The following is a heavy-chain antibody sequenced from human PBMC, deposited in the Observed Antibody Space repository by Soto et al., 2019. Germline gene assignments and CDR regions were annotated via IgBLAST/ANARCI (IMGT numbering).Heavy chain of an antibody. CDR2: ISYDGSNK. Sequence: VGSLRLSCASSVFTFSSYGMHCVRHSPGKGLEWVAVISYDGSNKYYADSVKGRFTISRDNSKNTLYLKMNSLRAEDTAVYYCAKDESDPLYYYYGMEVWGQGTTVSVSS. J-gene: IGHJ6*02. CDR3: AKDESDPLYYYYGMEV. V-gene: IGHV3-30*18. CDR1: VFTFSSYG.